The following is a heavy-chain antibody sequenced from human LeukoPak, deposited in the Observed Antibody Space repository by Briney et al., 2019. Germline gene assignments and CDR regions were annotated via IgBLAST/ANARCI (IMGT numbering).Heavy chain of an antibody. D-gene: IGHD3-22*01. Sequence: SVKVSCKASGGTFSSYAISWVRQAPGQGREWMGGIIPIFGTANYAQKFRGRVTITADESTSTAYMELSSLRSEDTAVYYCARAPYYYDSSGPVILPDYYMDVWGKGTTVTVSS. J-gene: IGHJ6*03. V-gene: IGHV1-69*01. CDR1: GGTFSSYA. CDR2: IIPIFGTA. CDR3: ARAPYYYDSSGPVILPDYYMDV.